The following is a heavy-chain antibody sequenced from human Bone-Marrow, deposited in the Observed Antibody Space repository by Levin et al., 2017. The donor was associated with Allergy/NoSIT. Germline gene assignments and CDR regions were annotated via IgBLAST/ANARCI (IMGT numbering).Heavy chain of an antibody. CDR2: ISYDGSNK. Sequence: QASETLSLTCAASGFTFSSYGMHWVRQAPGKGLEWVAVISYDGSNKYYADSVKGRFTISRDNSKNTLYLQMNSLRAEDTAVYYCAKDSVPCSGGSCYWVNWFDPWGQGTLVTVSS. CDR1: GFTFSSYG. J-gene: IGHJ5*02. CDR3: AKDSVPCSGGSCYWVNWFDP. D-gene: IGHD2-15*01. V-gene: IGHV3-30*18.